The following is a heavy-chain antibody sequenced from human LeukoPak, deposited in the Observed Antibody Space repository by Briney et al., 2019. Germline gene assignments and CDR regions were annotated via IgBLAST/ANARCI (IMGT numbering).Heavy chain of an antibody. CDR2: INHSGST. V-gene: IGHV4-34*01. Sequence: SETLSLTCAVYGGSFSGYYWSWIRQPPGKGLEWIGEINHSGSTNYNPSLKSRVTISVDTSKNRFSLKLSSVTAADTAVYYCARGSSGSYLWGQGTLVTVSS. CDR1: GGSFSGYY. J-gene: IGHJ5*02. CDR3: ARGSSGSYL. D-gene: IGHD1-26*01.